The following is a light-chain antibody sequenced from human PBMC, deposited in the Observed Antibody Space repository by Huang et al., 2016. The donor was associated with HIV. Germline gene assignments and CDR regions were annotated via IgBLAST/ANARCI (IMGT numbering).Light chain of an antibody. J-gene: IGKJ4*01. Sequence: DIVMTQSPLALPVTAGEPASISCRSSQSLVHENGYSYLDWYLKKPGQSRQFLIYMASVRAPGIPDRFSGGGSGTNFTLEINRVDAEDVGTYYCMQSLQSLTFGGGTRLEIK. CDR3: MQSLQSLT. CDR1: QSLVHENGYSY. CDR2: MAS. V-gene: IGKV2-28*01.